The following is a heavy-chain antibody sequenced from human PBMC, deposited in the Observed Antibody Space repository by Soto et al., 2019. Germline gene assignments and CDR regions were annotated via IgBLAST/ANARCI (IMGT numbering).Heavy chain of an antibody. D-gene: IGHD1-26*01. CDR1: GGSFSGYY. CDR2: INHSGST. Sequence: QVQLQQWGAGLLKPSETLSLTCAVYGGSFSGYYWSWIRQPPGKGLEWIGEINHSGSTNYNPSLKSRVTISVDTSKNQFSLKLSSVTAADTAVYYCAASTGIVGATYFDYWGQGTLVTVSS. CDR3: AASTGIVGATYFDY. J-gene: IGHJ4*02. V-gene: IGHV4-34*01.